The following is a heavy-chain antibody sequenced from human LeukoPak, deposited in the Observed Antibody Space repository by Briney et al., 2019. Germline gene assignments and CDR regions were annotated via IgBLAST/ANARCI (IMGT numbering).Heavy chain of an antibody. CDR3: ASAGYSYGRYYYYMDV. Sequence: GGSLRLSCAASGFTFSSYGMSWVRQAPGKGLEWVSAISGSGGSTYYADSVKGRFTISRDNSKNTLYLQMNSLRAEDTAVYYCASAGYSYGRYYYYMDVWGKGTTVTVSS. J-gene: IGHJ6*03. CDR2: ISGSGGST. V-gene: IGHV3-23*01. CDR1: GFTFSSYG. D-gene: IGHD5-18*01.